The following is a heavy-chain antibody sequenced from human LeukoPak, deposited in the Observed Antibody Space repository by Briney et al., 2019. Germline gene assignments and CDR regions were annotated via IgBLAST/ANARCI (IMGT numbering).Heavy chain of an antibody. J-gene: IGHJ3*01. Sequence: GGSLRLSCAASGFTFSSYGMHWVRQAPGKGLEWVAVIWYDGSNKYYADSVKGRFTISRDNSKTTLYLKITSCSAQATAVFYWAKNWIHNNGDHEVVNSWGQGKMSPSLQ. CDR2: IWYDGSNK. CDR1: GFTFSSYG. V-gene: IGHV3-33*06. CDR3: AKNWIHNNGDHEVVNS. D-gene: IGHD4-17*01.